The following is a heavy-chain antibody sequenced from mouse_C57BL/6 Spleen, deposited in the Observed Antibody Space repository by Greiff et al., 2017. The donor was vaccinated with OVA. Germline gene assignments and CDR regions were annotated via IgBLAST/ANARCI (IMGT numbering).Heavy chain of an antibody. Sequence: EVKLVESEGGLVQPGSSMKLSCTASGFTFSDYYMAWVRQVPEKGLEWVANINYDGSSTYYLDSLKSRFIISRDNAKNILYLQMSSLKSEDTATYYCAREGYGNYYYFDYWGQGTTLTVSS. CDR2: INYDGSST. D-gene: IGHD2-1*01. V-gene: IGHV5-16*01. J-gene: IGHJ2*01. CDR1: GFTFSDYY. CDR3: AREGYGNYYYFDY.